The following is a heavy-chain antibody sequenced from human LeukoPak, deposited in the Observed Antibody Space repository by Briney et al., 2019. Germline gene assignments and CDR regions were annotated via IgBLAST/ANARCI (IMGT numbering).Heavy chain of an antibody. CDR1: GFTFSSYW. J-gene: IGHJ3*02. Sequence: PGGSLTLSCAASGFTFSSYWMHWVRHAPGKGLVWVSRINTDGSITTYADSVEGRFTISRDNAENTLYLQMNSLRAEDTAVYYCIRELYAFDMWGQGTMVTVSS. CDR2: INTDGSIT. CDR3: IRELYAFDM. V-gene: IGHV3-74*01. D-gene: IGHD2/OR15-2a*01.